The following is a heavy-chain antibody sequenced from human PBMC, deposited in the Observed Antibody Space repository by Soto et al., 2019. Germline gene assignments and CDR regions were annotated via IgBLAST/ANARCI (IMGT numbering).Heavy chain of an antibody. CDR2: INPNSGGT. Sequence: GASVEVSCKASGYTFTGYYMHWVLQAPGEGLEWMGWINPNSGGTNYAQKFQGRVTMTRDTSISTAYMELSRLRSDDTAVYYCARGTNIVVVPAATSKYYYYGMDVWGQGTTVTVSS. J-gene: IGHJ6*02. CDR1: GYTFTGYY. D-gene: IGHD2-2*01. V-gene: IGHV1-2*02. CDR3: ARGTNIVVVPAATSKYYYYGMDV.